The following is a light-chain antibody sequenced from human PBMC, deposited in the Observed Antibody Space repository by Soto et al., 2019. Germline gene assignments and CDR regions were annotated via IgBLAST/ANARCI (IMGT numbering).Light chain of an antibody. J-gene: IGLJ1*01. CDR1: SSDVGGYNY. CDR3: SSYRSGSTV. V-gene: IGLV2-14*01. Sequence: QSALTQPASVSGSPGQSITISCTGTSSDVGGYNYVSWYQQHPGKAPKVMIYDVINRPSGVSNRLSGSKSGNTASLTISRLQAEDEADYYCSSYRSGSTVFGTGTKVTVL. CDR2: DVI.